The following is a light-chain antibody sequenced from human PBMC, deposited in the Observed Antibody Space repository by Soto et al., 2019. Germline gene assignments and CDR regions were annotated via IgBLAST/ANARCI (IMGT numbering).Light chain of an antibody. V-gene: IGLV3-25*02. Sequence: SYELTQPPSVSVSPGQTARITCSGDALPKQYAYWYQQKPGQAPVVVIYKDNERPSGIPERFSGSTSGTTVTLTISGVQAEDEADYFCQSSDRSGRYPYVFGSGTKV. CDR1: ALPKQY. J-gene: IGLJ1*01. CDR3: QSSDRSGRYPYV. CDR2: KDN.